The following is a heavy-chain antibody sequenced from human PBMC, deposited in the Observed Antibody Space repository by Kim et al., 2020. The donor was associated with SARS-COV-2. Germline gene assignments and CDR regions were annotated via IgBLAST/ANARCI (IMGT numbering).Heavy chain of an antibody. D-gene: IGHD5-12*01. CDR2: ISYDGSNK. CDR1: GFTFSSYA. V-gene: IGHV3-30*04. Sequence: GGSLRLSCAASGFTFSSYAMHWVRQAPGKGLEWVAVISYDGSNKYYVDSVKGRFTISRDNSKNTLYLQMNSLRAEDTAVYYCARAAPRRYSVYHDPGDY. J-gene: IGHJ4*01. CDR3: ARAAPRRYSVYHDPGDY.